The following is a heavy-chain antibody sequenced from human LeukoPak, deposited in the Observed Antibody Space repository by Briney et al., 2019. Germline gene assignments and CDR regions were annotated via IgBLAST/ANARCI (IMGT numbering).Heavy chain of an antibody. Sequence: PGGSLRLSCAASGFTFRSYVMSWVRQATGKGLEGVSDISGRGGSTYYADSVRGRFAISRDNSKNTLYLQMNSLRAGDTAVYYCAKYHNCSGGGCYGYFDYWGQGTLVTVSS. CDR3: AKYHNCSGGGCYGYFDY. V-gene: IGHV3-23*01. CDR1: GFTFRSYV. D-gene: IGHD2-15*01. J-gene: IGHJ4*02. CDR2: ISGRGGST.